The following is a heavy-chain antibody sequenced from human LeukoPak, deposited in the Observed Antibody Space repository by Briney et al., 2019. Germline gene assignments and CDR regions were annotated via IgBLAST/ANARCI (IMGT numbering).Heavy chain of an antibody. CDR1: GFTFDDYG. CDR3: ARVGTSYGAFDM. D-gene: IGHD1-26*01. CDR2: INWSGGRT. Sequence: AGGSLRLSCAASGFTFDDYGMSWVRQAPGKGLEWVSGINWSGGRTGYADSVKGRFTISRDNAKNSLYLQMTSLRAEDTALFYCARVGTSYGAFDMWGQGTMVTVSS. J-gene: IGHJ3*02. V-gene: IGHV3-20*04.